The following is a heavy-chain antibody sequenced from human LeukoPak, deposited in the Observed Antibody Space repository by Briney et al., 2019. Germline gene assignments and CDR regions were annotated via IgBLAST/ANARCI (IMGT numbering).Heavy chain of an antibody. V-gene: IGHV4-39*01. CDR1: GGSLSSSSYY. CDR2: IYYSGST. Sequence: SETLSLTCTVSGGSLSSSSYYCGWIRQPPGKGLEWTGRIYYSGSTHYNPSLKSPVTISVDTSKNQFSLKLSSVTGADTAVYYCARQAIFGVVIAFRGYYFDYWGQGTLVTVSS. D-gene: IGHD3-3*01. CDR3: ARQAIFGVVIAFRGYYFDY. J-gene: IGHJ4*02.